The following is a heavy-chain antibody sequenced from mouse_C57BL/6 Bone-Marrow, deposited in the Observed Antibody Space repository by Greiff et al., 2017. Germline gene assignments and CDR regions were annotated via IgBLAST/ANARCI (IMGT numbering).Heavy chain of an antibody. Sequence: EVHLVESGPELVKPGASVKIPCKASGYTFTDYNMDWVKQSHGKSLEWIGDINPNNGGTIYNQKFKGKATLTVDKSSSTAYMELRSLTSEDTTVYYCASISSGYFLMDYWGQGTSVTVSS. D-gene: IGHD3-2*02. CDR1: GYTFTDYN. CDR3: ASISSGYFLMDY. J-gene: IGHJ4*01. CDR2: INPNNGGT. V-gene: IGHV1-18*01.